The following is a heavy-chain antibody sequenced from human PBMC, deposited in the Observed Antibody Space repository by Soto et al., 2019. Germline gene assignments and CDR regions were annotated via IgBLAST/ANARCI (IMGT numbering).Heavy chain of an antibody. CDR1: GFTFSSYG. CDR3: ARAREYYYDSSGYGARGFDY. Sequence: QVQLVESGGGVVQPGRSLRLSCAASGFTFSSYGMHWVRRAPGKGLEWVAVIWYDGSNKYYADSVKGRFTISRDNSKNTLYLQMNSLRAEDTAVYYCARAREYYYDSSGYGARGFDYWGQGTLVTVSS. J-gene: IGHJ4*02. V-gene: IGHV3-33*01. CDR2: IWYDGSNK. D-gene: IGHD3-22*01.